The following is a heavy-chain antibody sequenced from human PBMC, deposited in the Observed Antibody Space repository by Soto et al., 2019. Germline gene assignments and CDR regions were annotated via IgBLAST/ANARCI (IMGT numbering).Heavy chain of an antibody. Sequence: ASVKVSCKGSGYTFTSYDINWVRQATGQGLEWMGWMNPNRGNTGYAQKFQGRVTMTRDTSISTAYMELGSLRSEATAIYYCAREPDMAAINFDYWGEGTLVTVST. J-gene: IGHJ4*01. V-gene: IGHV1-8*01. CDR2: MNPNRGNT. D-gene: IGHD6-25*01. CDR1: GYTFTSYD. CDR3: AREPDMAAINFDY.